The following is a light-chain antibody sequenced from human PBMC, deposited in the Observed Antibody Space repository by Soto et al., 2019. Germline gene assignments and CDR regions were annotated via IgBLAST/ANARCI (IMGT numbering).Light chain of an antibody. J-gene: IGKJ1*01. CDR1: QSVSTY. Sequence: EILMTQSPATLSVSPGERATLSCRASQSVSTYFAWYQQKPGQAPRLLIYGASTRATGIPARFSGSGSGAEFTLTISSLQSEDFAVYFCQQYNNWPPTFGQGTKVDI. CDR2: GAS. V-gene: IGKV3-15*01. CDR3: QQYNNWPPT.